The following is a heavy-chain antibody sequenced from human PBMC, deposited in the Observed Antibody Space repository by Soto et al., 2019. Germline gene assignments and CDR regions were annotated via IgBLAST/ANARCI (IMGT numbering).Heavy chain of an antibody. CDR3: TRDTYSFWSGPSFFSF. CDR2: ISGRAVNT. J-gene: IGHJ4*02. D-gene: IGHD3-3*01. CDR1: VFTFSSYA. V-gene: IGHV3-23*01. Sequence: PGLSLRLSCERSVFTFSSYAMIWVLQKPVKMLEWVSGISGRAVNTHYVDSVRGRFTISRDSAKKSLYLEMNNLRAEDTALYRCTRDTYSFWSGPSFFSFWGQGTLVTVSS.